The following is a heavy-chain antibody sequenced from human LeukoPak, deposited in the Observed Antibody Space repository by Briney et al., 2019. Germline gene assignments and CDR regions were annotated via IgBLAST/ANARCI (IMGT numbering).Heavy chain of an antibody. CDR1: GFTFSSYW. D-gene: IGHD2-15*01. V-gene: IGHV3-7*01. Sequence: GGSLRLSCAASGFTFSSYWMYWVRPAPGKGLEWVANIKQDGSEKYYVDSVKGRFTISRDNAKNSLYLQMNSLRAEDTAVYYCARDPSCSGGSCRDGYFDYWGQGTLVAVSS. CDR3: ARDPSCSGGSCRDGYFDY. CDR2: IKQDGSEK. J-gene: IGHJ4*02.